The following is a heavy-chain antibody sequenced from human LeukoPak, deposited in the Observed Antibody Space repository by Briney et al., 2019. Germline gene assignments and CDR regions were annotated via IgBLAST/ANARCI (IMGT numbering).Heavy chain of an antibody. CDR1: VYTFTGYY. CDR3: ARALPAMVSNLLFDY. V-gene: IGHV1-2*02. Sequence: GSSVTVSCKASVYTFTGYYMHWVRQAPGQGLEWMGWINPNSGGTNYAQKFEGRVTMRRATSISTVYMELSRLRSDDTAVYSSARALPAMVSNLLFDYWGQGTLVTVSS. CDR2: INPNSGGT. D-gene: IGHD5-18*01. J-gene: IGHJ4*02.